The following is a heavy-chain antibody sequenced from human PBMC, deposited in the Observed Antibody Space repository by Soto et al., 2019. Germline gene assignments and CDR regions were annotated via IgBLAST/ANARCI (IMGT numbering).Heavy chain of an antibody. Sequence: PSETLSLTCTVSGGSISSYYWSWIRQPPGKGLEWIGYIYYTGSTNYNPSLKSRVTISVDTSKNQFSLKLSSVTAADTAVYYCARRYGGNLDYWGQGTLVTVSS. CDR2: IYYTGST. CDR3: ARRYGGNLDY. J-gene: IGHJ4*02. D-gene: IGHD1-26*01. CDR1: GGSISSYY. V-gene: IGHV4-59*01.